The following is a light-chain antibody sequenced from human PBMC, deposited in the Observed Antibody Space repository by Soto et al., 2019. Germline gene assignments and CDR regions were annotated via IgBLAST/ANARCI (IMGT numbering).Light chain of an antibody. J-gene: IGKJ1*01. V-gene: IGKV1-5*01. CDR3: QQYDGYSPQT. Sequence: DIQMTQSPSTLFASVGDRVTITCRASQSVRNWLAWYQQKPGRAPQLLIYDSSTLEPGVPSRFGGSGSGTEFTLTINGLQPDDFATYYCQQYDGYSPQTFGQGTKVDIK. CDR1: QSVRNW. CDR2: DSS.